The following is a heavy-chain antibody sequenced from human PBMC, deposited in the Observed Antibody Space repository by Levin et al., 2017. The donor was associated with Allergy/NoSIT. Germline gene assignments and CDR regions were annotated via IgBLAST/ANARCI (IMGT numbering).Heavy chain of an antibody. CDR3: ATVGVYGMDV. Sequence: RGESLKISCMGSGYRFTDYWTGWVRQMPGKGLEWMGIVYPGDSDTRYSPSFQGQVTISADKSISTAYLQWRSLKASDTAIYYCATVGVYGMDVWGQGTTVTVSS. D-gene: IGHD1-26*01. V-gene: IGHV5-51*01. J-gene: IGHJ6*02. CDR2: VYPGDSDT. CDR1: GYRFTDYW.